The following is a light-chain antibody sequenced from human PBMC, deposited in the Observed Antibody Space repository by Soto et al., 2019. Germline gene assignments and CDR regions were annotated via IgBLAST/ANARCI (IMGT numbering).Light chain of an antibody. CDR1: PAISKY. J-gene: IGKJ2*01. CDR3: QQYKNHPYT. Sequence: DIQMTQSPSSLSASLGDRVTITCQSSPAISKYLHWYHQRPGNAPILVIYDASNLEAWAPSRFSGGGSGTSFTLNIRSLQTEDSGTDVCQQYKNHPYTFGQGTKLDIK. CDR2: DAS. V-gene: IGKV1-33*01.